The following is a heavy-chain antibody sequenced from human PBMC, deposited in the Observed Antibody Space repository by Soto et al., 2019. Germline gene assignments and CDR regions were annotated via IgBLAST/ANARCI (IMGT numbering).Heavy chain of an antibody. Sequence: PGGSLRLSCAASGFTFSSYGMHWVRQAPGKGLEWVAVISYDGSNKYYADSVKGRFTISRDNSKNTLYLQMNSLRAEDTAVYYCARDRFRSTHTVPDYWGQGTLVTVSS. V-gene: IGHV3-30*03. CDR2: ISYDGSNK. J-gene: IGHJ4*02. D-gene: IGHD4-17*01. CDR3: ARDRFRSTHTVPDY. CDR1: GFTFSSYG.